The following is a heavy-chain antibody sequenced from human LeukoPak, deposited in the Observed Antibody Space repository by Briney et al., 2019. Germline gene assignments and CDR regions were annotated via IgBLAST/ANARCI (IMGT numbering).Heavy chain of an antibody. D-gene: IGHD6-13*01. CDR1: GFTVSSNY. CDR3: ARRSAAGGFYDY. V-gene: IGHV3-74*03. CDR2: MNSDGSST. Sequence: GGSLRLSCAASGFTVSSNYMSWVRQAPGKGLEWVSRMNSDGSSTLYADSVKGRFTISRDNAKNTLYLQMNSLRAEDTAVYYCARRSAAGGFYDYWGQGTLVTVSS. J-gene: IGHJ4*02.